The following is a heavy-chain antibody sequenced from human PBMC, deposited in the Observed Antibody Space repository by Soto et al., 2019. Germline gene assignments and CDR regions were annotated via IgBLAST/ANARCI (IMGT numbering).Heavy chain of an antibody. CDR2: ISASGGYK. CDR3: AGERSALPGARDAMDV. V-gene: IGHV3-21*02. Sequence: EVRLVESGGGLVKPGGSPRVSCAASGFNFNTYSMNWVRQAPGKGLEWVSFISASGGYKYYADSVRGRFTISRDNAKKSVYLEMKRLTADDTAVYYCAGERSALPGARDAMDVWGQGTTVTVSS. J-gene: IGHJ6*02. CDR1: GFNFNTYS. D-gene: IGHD1-26*01.